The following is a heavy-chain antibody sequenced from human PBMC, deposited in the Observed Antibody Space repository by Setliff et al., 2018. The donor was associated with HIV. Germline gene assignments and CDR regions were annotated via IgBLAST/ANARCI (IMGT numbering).Heavy chain of an antibody. CDR2: IYTSGST. CDR3: ARDRGGYCSGYYYEGALDY. Sequence: SETLSLTCTVSGGSISSGSYFWTWIRQPAGKGLEWIGRIYTSGSTNYNPSLKSRVTISVDTSKNQFSLKLSSVTAADTAVYYCARDRGGYCSGYYYEGALDYWGQGTLVTVSS. J-gene: IGHJ4*02. CDR1: GGSISSGSYF. D-gene: IGHD3-22*01. V-gene: IGHV4-61*02.